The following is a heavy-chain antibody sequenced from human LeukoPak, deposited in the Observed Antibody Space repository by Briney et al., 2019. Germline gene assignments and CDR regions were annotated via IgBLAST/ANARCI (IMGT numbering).Heavy chain of an antibody. J-gene: IGHJ6*03. D-gene: IGHD4-11*01. V-gene: IGHV3-23*01. CDR3: ARGGGRDSNYYYYYYMDV. Sequence: PGGSLRLSCAASGFTFSSYGMSWVRQAPGKGLEWVSAVSSSGGTTYYADSVKGRFTISRDNSKNTLSLQMNSLRAEDTAVYYCARGGGRDSNYYYYYYMDVWGKGTTVTVSS. CDR1: GFTFSSYG. CDR2: VSSSGGTT.